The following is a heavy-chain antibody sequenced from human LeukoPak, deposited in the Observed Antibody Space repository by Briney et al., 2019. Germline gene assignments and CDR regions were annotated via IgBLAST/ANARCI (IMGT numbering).Heavy chain of an antibody. CDR1: GFTFSSYA. CDR3: AKQWQQWLDRTFDY. J-gene: IGHJ4*02. CDR2: ISGSGGST. V-gene: IGHV3-23*01. Sequence: PGGSLRLSCAASGFTFSSYAMSWVRQAPGKGLEWVSAISGSGGSTHYADSVKGRFTISRDNSKNTLYLQMNSLRAEDTAVYYCAKQWQQWLDRTFDYWGQGTLVTVSS. D-gene: IGHD6-19*01.